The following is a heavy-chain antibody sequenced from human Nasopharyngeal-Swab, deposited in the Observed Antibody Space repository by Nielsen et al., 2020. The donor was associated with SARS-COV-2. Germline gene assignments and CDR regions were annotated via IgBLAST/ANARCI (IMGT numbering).Heavy chain of an antibody. J-gene: IGHJ6*02. V-gene: IGHV3-30*18. CDR2: ISYDGSNK. D-gene: IGHD3-10*01. CDR3: AKEPGVLWFGELFSYGMDV. CDR1: GFTFSSYG. Sequence: GRSLKISCAASGFTFSSYGMHWVRQAPGKGLEWVAVISYDGSNKYYADSVKGRFTISRDNSKNTLYLQMNSLRAEDTAVYYCAKEPGVLWFGELFSYGMDVWGQGTTVTVSS.